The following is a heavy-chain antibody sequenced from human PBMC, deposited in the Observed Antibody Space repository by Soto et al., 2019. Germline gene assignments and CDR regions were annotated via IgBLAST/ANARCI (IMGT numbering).Heavy chain of an antibody. D-gene: IGHD6-19*01. CDR1: GYIFSNYW. Sequence: GESLKISCKGSGYIFSNYWIGWVRQMPGKGLEWMGIIHGGDSPTRYSPSFEGQVTISTDKSISTAYLQWSSLKASDTAMYYCARRGTYSSGWDYWGQGTLVTVSS. CDR2: IHGGDSPT. V-gene: IGHV5-51*01. J-gene: IGHJ4*02. CDR3: ARRGTYSSGWDY.